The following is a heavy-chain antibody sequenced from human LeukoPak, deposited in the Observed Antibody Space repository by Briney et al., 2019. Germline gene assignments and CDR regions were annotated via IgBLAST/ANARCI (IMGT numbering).Heavy chain of an antibody. CDR2: IYTSGST. V-gene: IGHV4-4*07. Sequence: SETLSLTCTVSGDSISNYYWNWIRQPAGKGLEWIGRIYTSGSTNYNPSLKSRVTMSVDTSKNQFSLKLSPVTAADTAVYYCATGPTGWATPYYKDVWGKGTTVTISS. J-gene: IGHJ6*03. CDR3: ATGPTGWATPYYKDV. CDR1: GDSISNYY. D-gene: IGHD3-9*01.